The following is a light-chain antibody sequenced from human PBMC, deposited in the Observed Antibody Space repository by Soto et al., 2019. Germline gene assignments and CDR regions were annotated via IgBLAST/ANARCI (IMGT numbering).Light chain of an antibody. CDR1: SSNIGSNT. Sequence: QPAPTEPPSASETSGQWVTNSCSGGSSNIGSNTVNWYQQLPGTAPKLLIYSNSQRPSGVPDRFSGSKSGTSASLAISGLQSEDEADYYCAAWDDSLNGYVFGTGTKVTVL. J-gene: IGLJ1*01. V-gene: IGLV1-44*01. CDR2: SNS. CDR3: AAWDDSLNGYV.